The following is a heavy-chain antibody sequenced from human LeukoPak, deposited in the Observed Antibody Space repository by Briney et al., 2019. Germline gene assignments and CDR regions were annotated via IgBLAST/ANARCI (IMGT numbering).Heavy chain of an antibody. D-gene: IGHD3-9*01. CDR3: ARRPNYFYYMDV. CDR2: IYPADSDT. CDR1: GYSFTNQW. Sequence: GESLKISCKGSGYSFTNQWIAWLRQMPGKGLEWMGVIYPADSDTRYSPSFQGQVTISVDKSIDTAYLQWSSLEASDTAMYFCARRPNYFYYMDVWGKGTTVTVSS. J-gene: IGHJ6*03. V-gene: IGHV5-51*01.